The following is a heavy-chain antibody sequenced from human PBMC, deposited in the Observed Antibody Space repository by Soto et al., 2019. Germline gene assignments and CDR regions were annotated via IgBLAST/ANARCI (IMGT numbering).Heavy chain of an antibody. J-gene: IGHJ4*02. D-gene: IGHD5-12*01. Sequence: SETLSLTCAVYGGSFSGYYWSWIRQPPGKGLEWIGEINHSGSTNYNPSLKSRVTISVDTSKNQFSLKLSSVTAADTAVYYCARLDGYGSFDYWGQGTLVTVPQ. CDR3: ARLDGYGSFDY. V-gene: IGHV4-34*01. CDR1: GGSFSGYY. CDR2: INHSGST.